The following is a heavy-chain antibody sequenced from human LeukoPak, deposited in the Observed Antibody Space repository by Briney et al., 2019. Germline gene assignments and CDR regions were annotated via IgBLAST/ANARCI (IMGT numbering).Heavy chain of an antibody. Sequence: SVKVSCKASGVTFGSYDFTFTSYAISWERQAPGQGLEWMGGIIPIYGRANYPQKFQGRVTITADESTRTVTMQLSSLRSEDTAVYYCAGFFYDNSNDAFDIWGQGTVVTVS. CDR3: AGFFYDNSNDAFDI. CDR1: GVTFGSYDFTFTSYA. D-gene: IGHD3-22*01. J-gene: IGHJ3*02. V-gene: IGHV1-69*01. CDR2: IIPIYGRA.